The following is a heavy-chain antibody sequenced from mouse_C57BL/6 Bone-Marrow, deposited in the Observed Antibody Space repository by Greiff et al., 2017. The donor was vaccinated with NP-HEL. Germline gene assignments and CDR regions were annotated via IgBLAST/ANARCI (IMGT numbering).Heavy chain of an antibody. V-gene: IGHV5-6*01. CDR2: ISSGGSYT. J-gene: IGHJ2*01. D-gene: IGHD2-5*01. CDR3: ARHYYSNYFDY. CDR1: GFTFSSYG. Sequence: EVHLVESGGDLVKPGGSLKLSCAASGFTFSSYGMSWFRQTPDKRLEWVATISSGGSYTYYPDSVKGRFTISRDNAKNTLYLQMSSLKTEDTAMYYCARHYYSNYFDYWGQGTTLTVSS.